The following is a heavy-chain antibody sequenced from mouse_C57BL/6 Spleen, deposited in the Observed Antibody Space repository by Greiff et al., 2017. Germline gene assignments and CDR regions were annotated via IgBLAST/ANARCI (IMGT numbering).Heavy chain of an antibody. CDR1: GYTFTSYW. V-gene: IGHV1-61*01. D-gene: IGHD1-1*01. CDR3: ARLDGSFDY. J-gene: IGHJ2*01. CDR2: IYPSDSET. Sequence: QVQLQQPGAELVRPGSSVKLSCMASGYTFTSYWMDWVKQRPGQGLEWIGNIYPSDSETHYNQKFKDKATLTVDKSSSTAYMQLSSLTSEDSAVYYCARLDGSFDYWGQGTTLTVSS.